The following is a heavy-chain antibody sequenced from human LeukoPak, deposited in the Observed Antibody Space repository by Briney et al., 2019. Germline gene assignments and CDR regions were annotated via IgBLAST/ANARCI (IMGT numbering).Heavy chain of an antibody. V-gene: IGHV4-4*09. D-gene: IGHD3-10*01. CDR2: IYTSGST. Sequence: KPSETLSLTCTVSGGSISSHYWSWIRQPPGKGLEWIGYIYTSGSTNYNPSLKSRVTISVDTSKNQFSLKLSSVTAADTAVYYCARALVRGGHYYYYYMDVWGKGTTVTVSS. CDR3: ARALVRGGHYYYYYMDV. J-gene: IGHJ6*03. CDR1: GGSISSHY.